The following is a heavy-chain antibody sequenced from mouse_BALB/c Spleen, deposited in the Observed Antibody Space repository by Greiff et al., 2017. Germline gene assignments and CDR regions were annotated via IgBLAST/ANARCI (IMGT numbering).Heavy chain of an antibody. V-gene: IGHV3-6*02. CDR2: ISYDGSN. Sequence: EVKLMESGPGLVKPSQSLSLTCSVTGYSITSGYYWNWIRQFPGNKLEWMGYISYDGSNNYNPSLKNRISITRDTSKNQFFLKLNSVTTEDTATYYCARRPTEAWFAYWGQGTLVTVSA. CDR1: GYSITSGYY. J-gene: IGHJ3*01. CDR3: ARRPTEAWFAY.